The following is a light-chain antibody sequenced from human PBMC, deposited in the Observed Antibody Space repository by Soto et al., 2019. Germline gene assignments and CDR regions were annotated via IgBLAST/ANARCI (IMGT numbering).Light chain of an antibody. CDR1: QSVSSN. CDR2: AAS. V-gene: IGKV3-15*01. J-gene: IGKJ1*01. CDR3: QQYNAWPPWT. Sequence: IVMTQSPATLSVSPGERATLSCRASQSVSSNLAWYQQRPGQPPRLLMYAASTRATGIPARFSGSGSGTDFTITISSLQSEDFAVYYCQQYNAWPPWTFGQGTKVEIK.